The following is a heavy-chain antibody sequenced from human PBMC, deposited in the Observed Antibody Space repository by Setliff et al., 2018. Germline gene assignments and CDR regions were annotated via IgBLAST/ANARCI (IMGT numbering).Heavy chain of an antibody. Sequence: SETLSLTCTVSGGSISGYYWSWIRQPPGKGLEWIGYIFSSGSTNYNPSLKSRVTISVDTSRNQFSLKLSSVTAADTAVYYCARHVGSRSRGYNYYYYYMDVWGKGTTVTVSS. CDR2: IFSSGST. D-gene: IGHD3-10*01. J-gene: IGHJ6*03. CDR1: GGSISGYY. V-gene: IGHV4-4*08. CDR3: ARHVGSRSRGYNYYYYYMDV.